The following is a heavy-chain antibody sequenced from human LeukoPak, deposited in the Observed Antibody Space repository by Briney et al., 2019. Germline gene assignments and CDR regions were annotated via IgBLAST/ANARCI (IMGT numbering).Heavy chain of an antibody. Sequence: GESLKISCEGSGYSFSNYWIGWVRQMPGKGLEWMGIIYPGDYETRYSPSFQGLVTISVDKSISTAYLQWSSLKASDTAMYYCAIPPGYCGNDFPFHHWGQGTLVTVSS. D-gene: IGHD2-21*02. J-gene: IGHJ4*02. CDR2: IYPGDYET. CDR1: GYSFSNYW. CDR3: AIPPGYCGNDFPFHH. V-gene: IGHV5-51*01.